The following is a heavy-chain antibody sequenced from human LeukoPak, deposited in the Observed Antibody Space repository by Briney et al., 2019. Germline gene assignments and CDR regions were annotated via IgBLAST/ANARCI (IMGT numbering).Heavy chain of an antibody. V-gene: IGHV1-46*01. J-gene: IGHJ4*02. Sequence: GASVKVSCKASGYIYTNYYMHWVRQAPGQGLEWMGIINPSGGSTTNEQKFQGRVTMTRDTSTTTVYMELSSLRSDDTAMYYCARDERDVVVVPGAMPYWGQGTLVTVSS. CDR1: GYIYTNYY. D-gene: IGHD2-2*01. CDR3: ARDERDVVVVPGAMPY. CDR2: INPSGGST.